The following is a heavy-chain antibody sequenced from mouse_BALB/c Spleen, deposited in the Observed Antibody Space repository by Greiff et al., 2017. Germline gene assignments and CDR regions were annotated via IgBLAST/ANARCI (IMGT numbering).Heavy chain of an antibody. CDR3: AKIYYGNYGYFDY. CDR2: ISSGGSYT. J-gene: IGHJ2*01. V-gene: IGHV5-9-3*01. Sequence: EVQVVESGGGLVKPGGSLKLSCAASGFTFSSYAMSWVRQTPEKRLEWVATISSGGSYTYYPDSVKGRFTISRDNAKNTLYLQMSSLRSEDTAMYYCAKIYYGNYGYFDYWGQGTTLTVSS. CDR1: GFTFSSYA. D-gene: IGHD2-1*01.